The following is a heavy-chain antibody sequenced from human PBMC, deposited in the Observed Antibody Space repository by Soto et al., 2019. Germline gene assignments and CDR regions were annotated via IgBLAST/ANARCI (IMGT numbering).Heavy chain of an antibody. CDR3: AREHHRLLLPEYYYYGMDV. V-gene: IGHV4-30-4*01. Sequence: SETLSLTCTVSGGSISSGDYYWSWIRQPPGKGLEWIGYIYYSGSTYYNPSLKSRVTISVDTSKNQFSLKLSSVTAADTAVYYCAREHHRLLLPEYYYYGMDVWGQGTTVTVSS. D-gene: IGHD3-22*01. CDR1: GGSISSGDYY. CDR2: IYYSGST. J-gene: IGHJ6*02.